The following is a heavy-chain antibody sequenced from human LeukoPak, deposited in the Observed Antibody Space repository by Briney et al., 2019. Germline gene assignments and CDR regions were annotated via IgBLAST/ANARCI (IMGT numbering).Heavy chain of an antibody. CDR1: GYTFTGHY. J-gene: IGHJ3*02. Sequence: GASVKVSCKASGYTFTGHYMHWVRQAPGQGLEWMGWINPNRGGTNYAQKFQGRVTMTRDTSISTAYMELSRLRSDDTAVYYCARVSRRSGYYPAFDIWGQGTMVTVSA. CDR3: ARVSRRSGYYPAFDI. CDR2: INPNRGGT. D-gene: IGHD3-3*01. V-gene: IGHV1-2*02.